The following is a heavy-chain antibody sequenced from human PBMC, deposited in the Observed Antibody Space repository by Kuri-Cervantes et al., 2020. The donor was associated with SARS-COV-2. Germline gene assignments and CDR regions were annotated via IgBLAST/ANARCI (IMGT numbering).Heavy chain of an antibody. J-gene: IGHJ6*03. Sequence: SQTLSLTCAVSGVSVTGGTYYWAWIRQPAGKGLEWIGHLDTSGSTTYNPSLKGRVTISLDPSNNQVSLKLRSVTAADTAVYYCARNPYYYYYMDVWGKGTTVTVSS. CDR2: LDTSGST. CDR3: ARNPYYYYYMDV. V-gene: IGHV4-61*09. CDR1: GVSVTGGTYY.